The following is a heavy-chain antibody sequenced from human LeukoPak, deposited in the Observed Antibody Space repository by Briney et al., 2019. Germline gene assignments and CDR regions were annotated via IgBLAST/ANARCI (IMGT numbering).Heavy chain of an antibody. CDR1: GGSISSYY. J-gene: IGHJ5*02. Sequence: SETLSLTCTVSGGSISSYYWSWIRQPPGKGLGWIGYIYYSGSTNYNPSLKSRVTISVDTSKNQFSLKLSSVTAADTAVYYCARFVVVPAAISGWFDPWGQGTLVTVSS. D-gene: IGHD2-2*01. CDR3: ARFVVVPAAISGWFDP. V-gene: IGHV4-59*01. CDR2: IYYSGST.